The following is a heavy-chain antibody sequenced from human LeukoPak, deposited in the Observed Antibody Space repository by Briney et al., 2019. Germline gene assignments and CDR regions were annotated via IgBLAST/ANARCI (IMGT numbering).Heavy chain of an antibody. D-gene: IGHD6-19*01. CDR1: EFTFSSYS. J-gene: IGHJ4*02. CDR2: ISSSGAST. V-gene: IGHV3-23*01. Sequence: GGSLRLSCVASEFTFSSYSMTWVRQAPGRGLEWFSSISSSGASTYYADSVRGRFTISRDNSKNTLYLQMNSLTADDTAVYYCAKNPKRSGCYQDYWGQGTLVTVSS. CDR3: AKNPKRSGCYQDY.